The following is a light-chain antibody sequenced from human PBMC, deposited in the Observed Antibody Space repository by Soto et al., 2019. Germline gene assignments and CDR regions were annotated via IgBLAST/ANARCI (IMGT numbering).Light chain of an antibody. CDR1: QSVSSY. Sequence: EIVLTQSPATLSLSPGERATLSCRASQSVSSYLAWYQQKPGQAPRLLIYDASNRATDIPARFSGSGSGTDFTLSISSLEPEDFAVYFCQYGGTFGQGTKLELK. CDR3: QYGGT. CDR2: DAS. V-gene: IGKV3-11*01. J-gene: IGKJ2*01.